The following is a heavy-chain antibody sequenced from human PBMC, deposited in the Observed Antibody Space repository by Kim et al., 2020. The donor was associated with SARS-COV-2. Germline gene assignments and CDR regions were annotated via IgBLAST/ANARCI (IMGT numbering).Heavy chain of an antibody. CDR3: ENLFAVAGNY. D-gene: IGHD6-19*01. CDR2: ST. J-gene: IGHJ4*02. Sequence: STNDEASVQGRFTISRDNSKNTLCLQMNSLRAEDTAVYYCENLFAVAGNYWGQRTLGTVSS. V-gene: IGHV3-23*01.